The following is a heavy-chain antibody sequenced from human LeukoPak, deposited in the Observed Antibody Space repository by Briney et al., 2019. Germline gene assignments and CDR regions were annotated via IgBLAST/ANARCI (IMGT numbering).Heavy chain of an antibody. D-gene: IGHD6-19*01. Sequence: SETLSLTCTVSGGSISSYYWSWIRQPPGKGLEWIGYIYYSGSTNYNPSLKSRVTISVDTSKNQFSLKLSSVTAADTAVYYCARDQVAGHDYWGQGTLVTVSS. CDR2: IYYSGST. CDR1: GGSISSYY. J-gene: IGHJ4*02. V-gene: IGHV4-59*08. CDR3: ARDQVAGHDY.